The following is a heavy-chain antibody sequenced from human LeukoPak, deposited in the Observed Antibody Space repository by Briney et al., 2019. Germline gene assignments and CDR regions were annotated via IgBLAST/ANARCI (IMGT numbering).Heavy chain of an antibody. CDR3: AKAAQYYYDSSGYYSALFDY. Sequence: GGSLRLSCAASGFTFDDYAMHWVRQAPGKGLEWVSGISWNSGSIGYADSVKGQFTISRDNAKNSLYLQMNSLRAEDTALYYCAKAAQYYYDSSGYYSALFDYWGQGTLVTVSS. J-gene: IGHJ4*02. CDR2: ISWNSGSI. CDR1: GFTFDDYA. V-gene: IGHV3-9*01. D-gene: IGHD3-22*01.